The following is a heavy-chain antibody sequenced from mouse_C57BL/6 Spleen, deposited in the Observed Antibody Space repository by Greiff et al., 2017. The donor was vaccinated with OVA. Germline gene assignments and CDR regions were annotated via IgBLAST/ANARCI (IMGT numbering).Heavy chain of an antibody. CDR2: ISSGGDYI. Sequence: EVKLMESGEGLVKPGGSLKLSCAASGFTFSSYAMSWVRQTPEKRLEWVAYISSGGDYIYYADTVKGRFTIFRDNARNTLYLQMSSLKSEDTAMYYCTRTTVVATPAWFAYWGQGTLVTVSA. D-gene: IGHD1-1*01. CDR3: TRTTVVATPAWFAY. V-gene: IGHV5-9-1*02. J-gene: IGHJ3*01. CDR1: GFTFSSYA.